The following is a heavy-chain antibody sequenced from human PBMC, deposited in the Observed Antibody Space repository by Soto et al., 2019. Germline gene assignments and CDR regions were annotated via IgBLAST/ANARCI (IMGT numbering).Heavy chain of an antibody. CDR3: ASAGIAVSGGNDAFDI. CDR1: GGSISSSNW. Sequence: QVQLQESGPGLVKPSGTLSLTCAVSGGSISSSNWWSWVRQPPGKGLEWIGEIYHSGSTNYNPSLTRRVTISVDKSKNQFSLKLSSVTAADTDVYYCASAGIAVSGGNDAFDIWGQGTMVTVSS. D-gene: IGHD6-19*01. CDR2: IYHSGST. J-gene: IGHJ3*02. V-gene: IGHV4-4*02.